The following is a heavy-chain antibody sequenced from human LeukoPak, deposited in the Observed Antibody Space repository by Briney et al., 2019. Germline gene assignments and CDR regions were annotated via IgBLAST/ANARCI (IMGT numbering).Heavy chain of an antibody. CDR3: ARAEIPIAAAGTGFDY. CDR2: INTYNGNT. J-gene: IGHJ4*02. Sequence: ASVKVSCKASGYSFTSYGISWVRQAPGQGLEWMGWINTYNGNTKFAQKFQGRVTMTTDTSTSTAYMELRSLRSDDTAVYYCARAEIPIAAAGTGFDYWGQGTLVTVSS. V-gene: IGHV1-18*01. D-gene: IGHD6-13*01. CDR1: GYSFTSYG.